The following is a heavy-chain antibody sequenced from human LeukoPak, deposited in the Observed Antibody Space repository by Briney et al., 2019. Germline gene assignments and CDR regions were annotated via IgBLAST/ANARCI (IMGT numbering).Heavy chain of an antibody. CDR1: LFTFCPYW. D-gene: IGHD4-17*01. V-gene: IGHV3-74*01. CDR3: ATLRGYLDY. J-gene: IGHJ4*02. CDR2: IKGDGSTT. Sequence: GGSLRHSCAVSLFTFCPYWMHWVRQAPGKGLVWESTIKGDGSTTGYADSVKGRIPICRDNAKNTMYPQMYNLQAEDMAVHYCATLRGYLDYWSPGTLVTVSS.